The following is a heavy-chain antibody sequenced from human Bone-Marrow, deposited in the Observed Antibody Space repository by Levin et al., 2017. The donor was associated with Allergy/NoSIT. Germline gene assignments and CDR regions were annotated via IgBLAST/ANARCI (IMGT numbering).Heavy chain of an antibody. Sequence: ASVKVSCKASGYTFTDFDINWVRQAAGQGLEWMGWMNPNSGNTGYAQKFQGRVTMTSDTSKNTAYMELSSLRSEDTTVYYCARGRTWFDPWGQGTLVTVSS. CDR2: MNPNSGNT. CDR3: ARGRTWFDP. J-gene: IGHJ5*02. D-gene: IGHD1-14*01. CDR1: GYTFTDFD. V-gene: IGHV1-8*01.